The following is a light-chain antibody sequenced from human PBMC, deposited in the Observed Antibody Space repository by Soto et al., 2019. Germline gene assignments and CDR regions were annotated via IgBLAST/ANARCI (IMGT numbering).Light chain of an antibody. V-gene: IGKV3-11*01. CDR1: QRISTY. Sequence: EIVLTQSPATLSLSPGERATLSCRASQRISTYLAWYQQKPGQAPRLLIYDASNRATGVPARFSGSGSGTDFTLTISSLEPEDFAVYYCQQYGSSTGTFGQGTKVEIK. J-gene: IGKJ1*01. CDR3: QQYGSSTGT. CDR2: DAS.